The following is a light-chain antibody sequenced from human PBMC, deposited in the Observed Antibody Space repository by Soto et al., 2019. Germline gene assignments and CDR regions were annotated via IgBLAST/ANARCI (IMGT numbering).Light chain of an antibody. Sequence: DIQMTQSPSSVSASVGDRVTITCRASQGIGGWLAWYQQRPGKAPKLLIYAASTLQSGVPLRFSGSGSGTDFALIINSLQPEDFATYSCQQAYTFPPSFGGGTKVEI. CDR3: QQAYTFPPS. V-gene: IGKV1-12*01. J-gene: IGKJ4*01. CDR2: AAS. CDR1: QGIGGW.